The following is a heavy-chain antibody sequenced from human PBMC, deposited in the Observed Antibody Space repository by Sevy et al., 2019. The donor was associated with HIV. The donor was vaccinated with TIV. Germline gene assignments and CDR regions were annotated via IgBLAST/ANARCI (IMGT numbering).Heavy chain of an antibody. CDR1: DYSIGSGYY. Sequence: SETLSLTCSVSDYSIGSGYYWGWIRQPPGQELEWIGTIYHTGKTLYNPSLQSRVAISVDTSKNQFSLRLRSVTAADSALYFCVREGPFRYCLSDTCNAGPFDSWGQGILVTVSS. D-gene: IGHD2-2*01. J-gene: IGHJ4*02. V-gene: IGHV4-38-2*02. CDR2: IYHTGKT. CDR3: VREGPFRYCLSDTCNAGPFDS.